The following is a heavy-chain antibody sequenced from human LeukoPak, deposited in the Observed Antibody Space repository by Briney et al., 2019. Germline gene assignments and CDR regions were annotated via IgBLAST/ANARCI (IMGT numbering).Heavy chain of an antibody. D-gene: IGHD3-22*01. V-gene: IGHV4-34*01. CDR1: GGSFSGYY. CDR3: ARDKDSYDSSGYYYRYFDY. CDR2: INHSGST. Sequence: SETLSLTCAVYGGSFSGYYWSWIRQPPGKGLEWIGEINHSGSTNYNPSLKSRVTISVDTSKNQFSLKLSSVTAADTAVYYCARDKDSYDSSGYYYRYFDYWGQGTLVTVSS. J-gene: IGHJ4*02.